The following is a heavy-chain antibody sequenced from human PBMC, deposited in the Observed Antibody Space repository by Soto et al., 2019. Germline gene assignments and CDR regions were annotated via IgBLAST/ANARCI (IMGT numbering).Heavy chain of an antibody. V-gene: IGHV1-69*01. CDR2: IIPIFGTA. CDR1: GGTFSSYA. Sequence: QVQLVQSGAEVKKPGSSVKVSCKASGGTFSSYAISWVRQAPGPGLEWMGGIIPIFGTANYAQKFQGRVTITADESTSTAYRELSSLISDDTAVYYCARVSTVTASYFDYLGQGTLVVVSS. D-gene: IGHD4-17*01. CDR3: ARVSTVTASYFDY. J-gene: IGHJ4*02.